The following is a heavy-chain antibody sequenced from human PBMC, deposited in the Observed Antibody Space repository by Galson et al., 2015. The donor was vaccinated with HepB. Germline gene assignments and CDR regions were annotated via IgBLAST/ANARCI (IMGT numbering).Heavy chain of an antibody. Sequence: SLRLSCAASEFSFSNFDLHWVRQAPGKGLEWVSSISSRSTFTYYADSLKGRFTISRDNAKNSLYLQMNSLTAEDTAVYYCARSLDSSPYFFDYWGQGTLVTVS. V-gene: IGHV3-21*01. J-gene: IGHJ4*02. CDR2: ISSRSTFT. D-gene: IGHD3/OR15-3a*01. CDR3: ARSLDSSPYFFDY. CDR1: EFSFSNFD.